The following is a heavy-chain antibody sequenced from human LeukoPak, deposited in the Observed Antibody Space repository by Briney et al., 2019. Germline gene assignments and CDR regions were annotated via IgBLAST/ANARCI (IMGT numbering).Heavy chain of an antibody. D-gene: IGHD1-26*01. V-gene: IGHV4-59*01. CDR1: GGSISSYY. CDR2: IYYSGST. J-gene: IGHJ5*02. CDR3: ARGGNYWPQWWFDP. Sequence: SETLSLTCTVSGGSISSYYWSWIRQPPGKGLEWIGYIYYSGSTNYNPSLKSRVTISVDTSKNQFSLKLSSVTAADTAVYYCARGGNYWPQWWFDPWGRGTLVSVSS.